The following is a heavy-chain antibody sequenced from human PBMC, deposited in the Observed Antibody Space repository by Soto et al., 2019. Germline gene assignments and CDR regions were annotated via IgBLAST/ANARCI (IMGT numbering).Heavy chain of an antibody. D-gene: IGHD1-26*01. Sequence: QVQLVQSGAEMKKPGSSVKVSCKASGGTFSSFAISWVRQAPGQGLEWMGGIIPIFGTATYAQKFQGRVKITADESTTTAYMDLSSLRPEDTAVYYCARADAGSYYVYYFDCWGQGTLVTVSS. J-gene: IGHJ4*02. CDR2: IIPIFGTA. V-gene: IGHV1-69*01. CDR1: GGTFSSFA. CDR3: ARADAGSYYVYYFDC.